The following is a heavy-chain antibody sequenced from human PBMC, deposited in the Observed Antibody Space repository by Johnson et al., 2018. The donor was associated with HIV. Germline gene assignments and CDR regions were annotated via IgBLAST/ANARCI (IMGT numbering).Heavy chain of an antibody. J-gene: IGHJ3*02. V-gene: IGHV3-20*04. CDR3: ARGRPWGWELRRDAFDI. CDR1: GFTVSSNY. D-gene: IGHD3-16*01. Sequence: EVQLVESGGGLVQPGGSLRLSCAAPGFTVSSNYMSWVRQAPGKGLEWVSGINWNGGSIGYADSVKGRFTISRDNAKKSLYLQMNSLRDEDTALYYCARGRPWGWELRRDAFDIWGQGTMVTVSS. CDR2: INWNGGSI.